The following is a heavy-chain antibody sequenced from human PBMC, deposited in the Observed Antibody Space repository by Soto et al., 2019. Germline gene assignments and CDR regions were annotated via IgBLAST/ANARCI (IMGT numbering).Heavy chain of an antibody. J-gene: IGHJ5*02. CDR3: ARGDYYDSSGDPNWFDP. CDR2: IIPIFGTA. V-gene: IGHV1-69*13. D-gene: IGHD3-22*01. CDR1: GGTFSSYA. Sequence: SVKVYCKASGGTFSSYAISCVRQAPVQGLDWMGGIIPIFGTANYAQKFQGRVTITADESTSTAYMELSSLRSEDTAVYYCARGDYYDSSGDPNWFDPWGQGTLVTVSS.